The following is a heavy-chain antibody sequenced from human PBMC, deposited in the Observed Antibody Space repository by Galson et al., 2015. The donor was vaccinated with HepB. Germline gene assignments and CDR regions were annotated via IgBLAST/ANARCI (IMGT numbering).Heavy chain of an antibody. CDR3: ARVHRWGDAFDI. Sequence: TLSLTCTVSGGSISSGDYYWSWIRQPPGQGLEWIGYIHYSGNIYYNPSLKSRLTISVDTSNNQFSLKLSSVTAADTAVYYCARVHRWGDAFDIWGQGTMVTVSS. V-gene: IGHV4-30-4*01. CDR1: GGSISSGDYY. J-gene: IGHJ3*02. D-gene: IGHD3-16*01. CDR2: IHYSGNI.